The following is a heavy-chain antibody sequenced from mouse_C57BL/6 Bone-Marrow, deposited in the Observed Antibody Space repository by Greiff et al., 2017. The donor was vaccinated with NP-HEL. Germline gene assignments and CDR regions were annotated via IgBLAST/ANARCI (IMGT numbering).Heavy chain of an antibody. CDR1: GFSFNTYA. Sequence: EVQVVASGGGLVQPKGSLKLSCAASGFSFNTYAMNWVRQAPGKGLEWVARIRSKSNNYATYYADSVKDRFTISRDDSESMLYLQMNNLKTEDTAMYYCVRHGRLNYFDYWGQGTTLTVSS. CDR3: VRHGRLNYFDY. J-gene: IGHJ2*01. V-gene: IGHV10-1*01. D-gene: IGHD3-2*02. CDR2: IRSKSNNYAT.